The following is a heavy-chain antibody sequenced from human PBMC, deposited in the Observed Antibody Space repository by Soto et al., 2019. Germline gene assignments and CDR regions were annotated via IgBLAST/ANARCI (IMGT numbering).Heavy chain of an antibody. J-gene: IGHJ4*02. CDR3: ARDLSITGTTTPSMYYFDY. D-gene: IGHD1-20*01. CDR2: IIPIFGTA. CDR1: GGTFSSYA. Sequence: GASVKVSCKASGGTFSSYAISWVRQAPGQGLEWMGGIIPIFGTANYAQKFQGRVTITADKSTSTAYMELSSLRSEDTAVYYCARDLSITGTTTPSMYYFDYWGQGTLVTVSS. V-gene: IGHV1-69*06.